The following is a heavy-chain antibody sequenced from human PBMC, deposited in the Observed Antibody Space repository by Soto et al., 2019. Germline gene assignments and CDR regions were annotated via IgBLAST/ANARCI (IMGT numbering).Heavy chain of an antibody. J-gene: IGHJ4*02. Sequence: GGSLRLSCAASGFTFSSYWMHWVRQAPGKGLVWVSRINSDGSSTSYADSVKGRFTISRDNAKNTLYLQMNSLGAEDTAVYYCARWVLRDGSVYWGEGTLVTVSS. CDR2: INSDGSST. D-gene: IGHD2-2*03. CDR3: ARWVLRDGSVY. V-gene: IGHV3-74*01. CDR1: GFTFSSYW.